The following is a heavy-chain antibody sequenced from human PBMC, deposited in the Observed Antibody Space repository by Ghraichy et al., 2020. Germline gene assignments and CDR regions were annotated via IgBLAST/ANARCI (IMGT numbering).Heavy chain of an antibody. J-gene: IGHJ2*01. CDR3: ARSRGGSGGSCYSCWYFDL. CDR2: ISSSSSYI. D-gene: IGHD2-15*01. Sequence: GGSLRLSCAASGFTFSSYSMNWVRQAPGKGLEWVSSISSSSSYIYYADSVKGRFTISRDNAKNSLYLQMNSLRAEDTAVYYCARSRGGSGGSCYSCWYFDLWGRGTLVTVSS. CDR1: GFTFSSYS. V-gene: IGHV3-21*01.